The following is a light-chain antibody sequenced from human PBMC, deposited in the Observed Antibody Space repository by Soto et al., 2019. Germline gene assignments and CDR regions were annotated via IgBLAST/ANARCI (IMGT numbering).Light chain of an antibody. CDR3: QQYSNWPPYT. J-gene: IGKJ2*01. Sequence: DIVMTQSPATLSVSPGDRATLSCRASQSVSSKLAWYQQKPGQAPRLLIYAASTRATGIPARFSGSGSGTEVTLTITSLQSEDFAVYYCQQYSNWPPYTFGQGTKLEIK. V-gene: IGKV3-15*01. CDR1: QSVSSK. CDR2: AAS.